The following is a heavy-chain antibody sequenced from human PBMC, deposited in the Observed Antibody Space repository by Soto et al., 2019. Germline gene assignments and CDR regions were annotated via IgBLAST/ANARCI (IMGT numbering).Heavy chain of an antibody. CDR1: GFTLRTNG. J-gene: IGHJ4*02. CDR3: VRDLGQQAYSFEY. Sequence: QVQLGESGEAVVNPGGSLGVSCERSGFTLRTNGIPWVRRAPGKGLEWVAVICYVGSGQYYADSVKGRFTISRDNRENRLYLQMNSLRFDDTAIYYCVRDLGQQAYSFEYWGQGTVVTVSS. D-gene: IGHD6-13*01. CDR2: ICYVGSGQ. V-gene: IGHV3-33*01.